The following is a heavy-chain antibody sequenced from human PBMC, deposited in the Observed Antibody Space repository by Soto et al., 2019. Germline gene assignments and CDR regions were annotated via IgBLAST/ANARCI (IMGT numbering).Heavy chain of an antibody. V-gene: IGHV4-34*01. CDR3: ARFLRTYGMDV. CDR1: GGSFSGYY. D-gene: IGHD3-3*01. J-gene: IGHJ6*02. Sequence: SETLSLTCAVYGGSFSGYYWSWIRQPPGKGLEWIGEINHSGSTNYNPSLKSRVTISVDTSKNQFSLKLSSVTAADTAVYYCARFLRTYGMDVWGQGTTVTVSS. CDR2: INHSGST.